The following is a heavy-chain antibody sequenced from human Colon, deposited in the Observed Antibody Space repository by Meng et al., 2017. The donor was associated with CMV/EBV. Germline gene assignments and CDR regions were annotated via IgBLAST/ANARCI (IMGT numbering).Heavy chain of an antibody. V-gene: IGHV3-7*01. D-gene: IGHD1-1*01. CDR3: ARDNFNFDYYYGMDV. CDR2: IKQDGSQK. CDR1: GFTLSSYW. J-gene: IGHJ6*02. Sequence: GGSLRLSCAASGFTLSSYWMTWVRQAPGKGLEWVANIKQDGSQKYYVDSVKGRFTVSRDNAKNSLYMQMNSLRAEDTALYYCARDNFNFDYYYGMDVWGQGTTVTVSS.